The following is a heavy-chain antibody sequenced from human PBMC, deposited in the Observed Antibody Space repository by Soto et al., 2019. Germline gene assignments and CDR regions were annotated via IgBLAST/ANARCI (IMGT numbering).Heavy chain of an antibody. J-gene: IGHJ5*02. Sequence: SVKLSCKASGCTFSSYTISWVRQAPGQGLEWMGRIIPILGIANYAQKFQGRVTITADKSTSTAYMELSSLRSEDTAVYYCARDRRYYGSGSYSFFYPWGQGTLVTVSS. D-gene: IGHD3-10*01. CDR3: ARDRRYYGSGSYSFFYP. CDR1: GCTFSSYT. V-gene: IGHV1-69*04. CDR2: IIPILGIA.